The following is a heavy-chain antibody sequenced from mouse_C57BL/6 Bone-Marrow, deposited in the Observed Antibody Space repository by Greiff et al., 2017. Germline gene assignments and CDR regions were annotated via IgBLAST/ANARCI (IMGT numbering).Heavy chain of an antibody. CDR3: ARGVGSPGFAY. CDR1: GYAFSSSW. D-gene: IGHD1-1*01. V-gene: IGHV1-82*01. J-gene: IGHJ3*01. CDR2: IYPGDGDT. Sequence: VQLQESGPELVKPGASVKISCKASGYAFSSSWMNWVKQRPGKGLEWIGRIYPGDGDTNYNGKFKGKATLTADKSSSTAYMQLSSLTSEDSAVYVCARGVGSPGFAYGGQGTLVTVA.